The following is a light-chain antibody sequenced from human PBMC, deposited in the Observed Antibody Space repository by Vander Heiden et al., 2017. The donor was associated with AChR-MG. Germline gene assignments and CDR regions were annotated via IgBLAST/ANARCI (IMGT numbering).Light chain of an antibody. J-gene: IGKJ2*01. CDR3: QQTYSTPFT. CDR2: AAS. Sequence: DIQMTQSPSSLSASVGDRVTITCRASQSISTYLHWYQQKPGKAPNLLIYAASSFQNGVPSRFSGSGSGTDFTLTISSLQPEDFATYYCQQTYSTPFTFDQGTKLEI. CDR1: QSISTY. V-gene: IGKV1-39*01.